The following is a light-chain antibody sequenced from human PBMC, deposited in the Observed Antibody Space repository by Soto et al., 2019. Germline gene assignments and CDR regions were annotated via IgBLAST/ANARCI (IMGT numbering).Light chain of an antibody. CDR1: QSVSST. J-gene: IGKJ4*01. CDR2: GAS. CDR3: QQYKNWPLT. V-gene: IGKV3-15*01. Sequence: EIVMTQSPATLSVSPGGRATLSCRASQSVSSTLAWYQQKPGQAPRLLIYGASTRATGFPARFSGSGSGTEFTLTITSLQSEDFAVYYCQQYKNWPLTFGRGTRVEIK.